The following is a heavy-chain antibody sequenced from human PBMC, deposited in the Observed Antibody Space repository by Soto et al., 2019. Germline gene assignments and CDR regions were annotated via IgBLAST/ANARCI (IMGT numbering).Heavy chain of an antibody. Sequence: ASVKVSCKASGYTFSDFFIHWVRQAPGQGLEWMGWINPNTGDTKFAQRFQGRVTMTGDTSNSTAYMDLSRLTSDDTAVYYCARDGLTLKYSFDIWGQGTMVTVSS. D-gene: IGHD3-9*01. J-gene: IGHJ3*02. V-gene: IGHV1-2*02. CDR1: GYTFSDFF. CDR3: ARDGLTLKYSFDI. CDR2: INPNTGDT.